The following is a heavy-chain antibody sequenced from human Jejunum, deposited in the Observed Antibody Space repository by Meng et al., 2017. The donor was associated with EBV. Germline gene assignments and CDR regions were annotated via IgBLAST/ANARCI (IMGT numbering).Heavy chain of an antibody. J-gene: IGHJ4*02. CDR3: ARDGGSFRPHF. Sequence: VQLQESGPVLVKPSQTLSLTCAVSGDSIKSGGFYWSWIRQPTGKGREWIAYSSLAASTYKSPSHKRGLNFSLDTANLQFFLRLTSENATESAIYYCARDGGSFRPHFWGLGTLVTVSS. CDR1: GDSIKSGGFY. V-gene: IGHV4-31*11. CDR2: SSLAAST. D-gene: IGHD2-15*01.